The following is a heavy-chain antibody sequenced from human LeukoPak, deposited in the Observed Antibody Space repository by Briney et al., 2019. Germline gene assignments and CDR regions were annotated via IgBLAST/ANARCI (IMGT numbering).Heavy chain of an antibody. CDR3: ARDSGSYWGGYYFDY. CDR1: GITVSSNY. D-gene: IGHD1-26*01. V-gene: IGHV3-53*01. CDR2: IYSGGTI. J-gene: IGHJ4*02. Sequence: GGSLRLSCAASGITVSSNYMSWVRQAPGKGLEWVSVIYSGGTIYYADSVKGRFTISRDNAKNSLYLQMNSLRAEDTAVYYCARDSGSYWGGYYFDYWGQGTLVTVSS.